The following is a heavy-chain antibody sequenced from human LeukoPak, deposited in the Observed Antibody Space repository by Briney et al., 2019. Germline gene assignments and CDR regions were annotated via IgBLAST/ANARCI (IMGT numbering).Heavy chain of an antibody. CDR3: ARESYAMGTY. J-gene: IGHJ4*02. Sequence: GGSLRLSCAASGFTFSSYWMHWVRQAPGKGLVWVSRINTDGSIMHYADSVKGRFTISRDNAKNTLYLQMNSLIAEDTAIYYCARESYAMGTYWGQGTLVTVSS. D-gene: IGHD2-8*01. CDR2: INTDGSIM. V-gene: IGHV3-74*01. CDR1: GFTFSSYW.